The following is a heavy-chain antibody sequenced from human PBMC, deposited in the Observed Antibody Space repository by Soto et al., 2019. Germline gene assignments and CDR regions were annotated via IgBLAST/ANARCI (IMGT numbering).Heavy chain of an antibody. J-gene: IGHJ4*02. V-gene: IGHV4-31*03. Sequence: SETLSLTCTVSGGSISSGGYYWSWIRQHPGKGLEWIGYIYYSGSTYYNPSLKSRVIISVDTSKNQFSLKLSSVTAADTAVYYCARGKYSSSYYYFDYWGQGTLVTVSS. D-gene: IGHD6-6*01. CDR3: ARGKYSSSYYYFDY. CDR2: IYYSGST. CDR1: GGSISSGGYY.